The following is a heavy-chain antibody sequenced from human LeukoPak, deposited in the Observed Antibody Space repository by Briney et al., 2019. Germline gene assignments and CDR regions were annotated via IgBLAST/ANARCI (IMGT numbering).Heavy chain of an antibody. CDR1: GFTFSSYW. D-gene: IGHD2-2*03. J-gene: IGHJ4*02. CDR2: IKQDGSEK. Sequence: GGPLRLSCAASGFTFSSYWMSWVRQAPGKGLEWVANIKQDGSEKYYVDSVKGRFTISRDNAKNSLYLQMNSLRAEDTAVYYCAREAGGGYCSSTSCYEMYYFDYWGQGTLVTVSS. CDR3: AREAGGGYCSSTSCYEMYYFDY. V-gene: IGHV3-7*01.